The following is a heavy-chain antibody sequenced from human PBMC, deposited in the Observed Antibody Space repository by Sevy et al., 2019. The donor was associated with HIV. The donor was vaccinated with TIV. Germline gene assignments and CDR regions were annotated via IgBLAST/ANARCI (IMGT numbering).Heavy chain of an antibody. Sequence: GGSLRLSCTASEFTFSDYAMHWVRQTPAKGLEWVAIVSDDGIKDDYADSVKGRFAISRDNSRSTLYLQMNSLTPDDTAVYFCVKEATAHRKIRFCFGDNCFYNWFDTWGHGVLVTVSS. J-gene: IGHJ5*01. CDR2: VSDDGIKD. CDR1: EFTFSDYA. D-gene: IGHD4-17*01. CDR3: VKEATAHRKIRFCFGDNCFYNWFDT. V-gene: IGHV3-30*09.